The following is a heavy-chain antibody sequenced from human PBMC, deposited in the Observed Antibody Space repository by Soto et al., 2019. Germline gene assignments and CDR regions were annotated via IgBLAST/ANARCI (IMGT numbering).Heavy chain of an antibody. CDR3: VRATYFSDSSGYTRCFDY. D-gene: IGHD3-22*01. V-gene: IGHV3-23*01. J-gene: IGHJ4*02. CDR1: GFTFASYV. Sequence: PGGSLRLSCAGSGFTFASYVMTWVRQSPGKGLEWVSSISATGGSTYYAGSVKGRFTISRDNSKNTLFLQMNSLKTEDTAVYYCVRATYFSDSSGYTRCFDYWGQGTLVTVSS. CDR2: ISATGGST.